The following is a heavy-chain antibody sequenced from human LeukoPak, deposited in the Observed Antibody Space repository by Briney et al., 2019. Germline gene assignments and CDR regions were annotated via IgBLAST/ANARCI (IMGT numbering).Heavy chain of an antibody. J-gene: IGHJ4*02. CDR2: IRYDGSNK. V-gene: IGHV3-30*02. CDR3: AKVLTGYCGSTSCPFDS. Sequence: GGSLRLSCAASGSTFSSYGMHWVRQAPGKGLEWVAFIRYDGSNKYYADSVKGRFTISRDNSKNTLYLQMNSLRAEDTAVYYCAKVLTGYCGSTSCPFDSWGQGTLVTVSS. CDR1: GSTFSSYG. D-gene: IGHD2-2*01.